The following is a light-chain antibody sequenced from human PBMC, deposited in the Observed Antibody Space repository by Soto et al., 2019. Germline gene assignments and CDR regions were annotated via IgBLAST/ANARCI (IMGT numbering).Light chain of an antibody. CDR2: EVS. J-gene: IGLJ3*02. V-gene: IGLV2-14*01. Sequence: QSVLTQPASVSGSPGQSITISCTGTSSDVGGYDYVSWYQQEPGTAPKLMIYEVSNRPSGVSNRFSGSKSGNTASLTISGLQAEDEADYYCSSYTTNNALVFGGGTKVTVL. CDR3: SSYTTNNALV. CDR1: SSDVGGYDY.